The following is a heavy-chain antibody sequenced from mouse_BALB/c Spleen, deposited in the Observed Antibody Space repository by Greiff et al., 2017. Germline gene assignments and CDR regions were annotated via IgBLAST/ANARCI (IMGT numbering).Heavy chain of an antibody. J-gene: IGHJ3*01. D-gene: IGHD1-1*01. CDR2: INPSNGGT. V-gene: IGHV1S81*02. CDR1: GYTFTSYY. CDR3: TRGGSSYVWFAY. Sequence: QVQLKESGAELVKPGASVKLSCKASGYTFTSYYMYWVKQRPGQGLEWIGEINPSNGGTNFNEKFKSKATLTVDKSSSTAYMQLSSLTSEDSAVYYCTRGGSSYVWFAYWGQGTLVTGSA.